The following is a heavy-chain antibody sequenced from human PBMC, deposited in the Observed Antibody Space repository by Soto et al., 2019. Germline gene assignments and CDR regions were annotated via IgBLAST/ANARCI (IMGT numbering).Heavy chain of an antibody. D-gene: IGHD3-22*01. CDR2: ISAYNGNT. CDR3: ARDATTAYYYDSSGPSAFDI. CDR1: GYTFTSYG. Sequence: ASVKVSCKASGYTFTSYGISWVRQAPGQGLEWMGWISAYNGNTNYAQKLQGRVTMTTDTSTSTAYMELRSLRSDDTAVYYCARDATTAYYYDSSGPSAFDIWGQGTMVTV. J-gene: IGHJ3*02. V-gene: IGHV1-18*04.